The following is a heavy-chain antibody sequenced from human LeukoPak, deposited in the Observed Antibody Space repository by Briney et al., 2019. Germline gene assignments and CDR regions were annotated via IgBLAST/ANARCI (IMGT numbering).Heavy chain of an antibody. D-gene: IGHD5-12*01. V-gene: IGHV4-59*01. CDR1: GDSFSTYY. CDR2: IYYTGSI. J-gene: IGHJ4*02. CDR3: ARALGSVGYVYFDY. Sequence: SETLSLTCTVSGDSFSTYYWSWIRQPPGKGLQWIGYIYYTGSINYNPSLKSRVTISVDTSKNQFSLRLSSVTAADTAVYYCARALGSVGYVYFDYWGQGTLVTVSS.